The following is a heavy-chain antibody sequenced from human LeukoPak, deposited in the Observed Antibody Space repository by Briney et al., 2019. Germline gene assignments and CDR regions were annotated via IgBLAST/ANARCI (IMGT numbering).Heavy chain of an antibody. CDR3: ARELQGSSWSGNWFDP. D-gene: IGHD6-13*01. J-gene: IGHJ5*02. V-gene: IGHV1-18*01. CDR2: ISAYNGNT. CDR1: GYTFTSYG. Sequence: ASVKVSCKASGYTFTSYGISWVRQAPGQGLEWMGWISAYNGNTNYAQKLQGRVTMTTDTSTSTAYMELRSLRSDDTAAYYRARELQGSSWSGNWFDPWGQGTLVTVSS.